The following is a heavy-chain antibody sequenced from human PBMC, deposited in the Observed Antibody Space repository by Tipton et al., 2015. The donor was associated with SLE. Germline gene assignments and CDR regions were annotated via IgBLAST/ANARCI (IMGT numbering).Heavy chain of an antibody. J-gene: IGHJ4*02. V-gene: IGHV3-23*01. CDR1: GFTFSSYA. CDR2: ISGSGGST. CDR3: ARGIAVAGTPFDY. Sequence: GSLRLSCAASGFTFSSYAMSWVRQAPGKGLEWVSAISGSGGSTYYADSVKGRFTISRDNSKNTLYLQMNSLRAEDTAVYYCARGIAVAGTPFDYWGQGTLVTVSS. D-gene: IGHD6-19*01.